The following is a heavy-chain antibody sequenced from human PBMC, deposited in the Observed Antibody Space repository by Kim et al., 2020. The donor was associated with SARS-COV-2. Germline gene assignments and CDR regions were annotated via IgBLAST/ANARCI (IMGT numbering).Heavy chain of an antibody. CDR2: ISGSGGST. D-gene: IGHD6-6*01. CDR3: APTPYSGSYYYYYYMDV. Sequence: GGSLRLSCAASGFTFSSYAMSWVRQAPGKGLEWVSAISGSGGSTYYADSVKGRFTISRDNSKNTLYLQMNSLRAEDTAVYYCAPTPYSGSYYYYYYMDVWGKGTTVTVSS. J-gene: IGHJ6*03. CDR1: GFTFSSYA. V-gene: IGHV3-23*01.